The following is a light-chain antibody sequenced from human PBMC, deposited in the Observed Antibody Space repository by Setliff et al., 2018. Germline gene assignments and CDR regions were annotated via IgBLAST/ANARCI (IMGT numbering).Light chain of an antibody. J-gene: IGLJ1*01. CDR3: NAYASDTTDV. CDR2: GVS. Sequence: QSVLTQPASVSVSPGQSITISCSGTSSDVGSYDLVSWYQQHPGKAPKLIIYGVSNRPSGVSSRFSGSKSGNTAYLTISGLQTEDEAEYYCNAYASDTTDVFGSGTKGTVL. CDR1: SSDVGSYDL. V-gene: IGLV2-14*03.